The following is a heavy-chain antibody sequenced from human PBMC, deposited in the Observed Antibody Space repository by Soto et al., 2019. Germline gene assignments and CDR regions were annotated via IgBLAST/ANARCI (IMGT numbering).Heavy chain of an antibody. V-gene: IGHV3-73*01. CDR3: TRHVDCSGGSCYWGYYYYLDV. J-gene: IGHJ6*03. D-gene: IGHD2-15*01. CDR2: IRSKPNTDAT. CDR1: GFTFSDSA. Sequence: GGSLRLSCAASGFTFSDSAMHWVRQASGKGLEWVGRIRSKPNTDATAYAASVKGRFAISRDDSKNTAYLQMNSLKTEDTAVYYCTRHVDCSGGSCYWGYYYYLDVWGKGTTVTVSS.